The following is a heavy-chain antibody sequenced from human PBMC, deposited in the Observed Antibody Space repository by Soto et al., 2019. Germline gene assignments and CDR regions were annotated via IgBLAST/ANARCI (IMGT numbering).Heavy chain of an antibody. CDR1: GFTFNTYA. CDR2: ISRSGRST. J-gene: IGHJ1*01. V-gene: IGHV3-23*01. Sequence: EVQLLESGGGLVQPGGSLRLSCAASGFTFNTYAMSWVRQAPGKGLEWVSSISRSGRSTYYADSVKGRVTISRDNSESTLYLQMNRLRIEDTAVYYCTKERGMGYTECFHHWGQGVLVIVSS. CDR3: TKERGMGYTECFHH. D-gene: IGHD1-1*01.